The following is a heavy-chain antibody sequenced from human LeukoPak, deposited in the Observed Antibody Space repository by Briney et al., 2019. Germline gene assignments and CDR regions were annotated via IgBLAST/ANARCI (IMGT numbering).Heavy chain of an antibody. Sequence: SETLSLTCAVYGGSFTIYSWTWIRQPPGKGLEWIGEINHSGSTNYNPSLKSRVTISVDTSKNQFSLKLSSVTAADTAVYYCARGGYSYGNEPDYWGQGTLVTVSS. CDR2: INHSGST. D-gene: IGHD5-18*01. CDR1: GGSFTIYS. V-gene: IGHV4-34*01. J-gene: IGHJ4*02. CDR3: ARGGYSYGNEPDY.